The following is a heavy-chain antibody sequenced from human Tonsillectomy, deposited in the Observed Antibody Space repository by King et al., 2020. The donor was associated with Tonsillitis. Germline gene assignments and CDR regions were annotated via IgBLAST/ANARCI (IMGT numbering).Heavy chain of an antibody. V-gene: IGHV3-23*04. CDR3: ARGAPGIAVAGSGAFDY. D-gene: IGHD6-19*01. J-gene: IGHJ4*02. CDR1: GYTFSSYA. CDR2: ISGSGGST. Sequence: VQLVESGGDLVQPGGSLRLSCAASGYTFSSYAMSWVRQAPGKGLEWVSTISGSGGSTYYGHSVKGRFTIYRDNSKNTLYLQMNSLRAEDTAVYYCARGAPGIAVAGSGAFDYWGQGTLVTVSS.